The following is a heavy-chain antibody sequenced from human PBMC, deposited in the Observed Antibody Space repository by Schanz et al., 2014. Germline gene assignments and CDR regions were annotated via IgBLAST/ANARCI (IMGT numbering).Heavy chain of an antibody. CDR3: ACSLRPPDGWSAAFDI. D-gene: IGHD6-19*01. Sequence: QVQLQESGPGLVKPSGTLSLTCAVSGGSISSTNWWSWVRQSPGKGLQWIGEIYHSGTINYNPSLKRRVTVSVAKSKNQFSLRLTSMTAADTAVYYCACSLRPPDGWSAAFDIWGQGTMVTVSS. V-gene: IGHV4-4*02. CDR2: IYHSGTI. CDR1: GGSISSTNW. J-gene: IGHJ3*02.